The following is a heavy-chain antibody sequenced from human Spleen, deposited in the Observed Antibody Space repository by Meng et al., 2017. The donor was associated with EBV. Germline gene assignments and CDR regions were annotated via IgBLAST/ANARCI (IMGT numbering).Heavy chain of an antibody. Sequence: QGHRCQVGWGLGRPSATLSLPFTLLADSFNDLTWSWVRQSPGRGLEWIGEVTHNGSTIYHPSLKSRVAISVDTSKKQFSLTLHSLTAADTGIYFCASSPGEMATVLDFWDRGTLVTVSS. V-gene: IGHV4-34*01. J-gene: IGHJ4*02. CDR1: ADSFNDLT. CDR3: ASSPGEMATVLDF. D-gene: IGHD5-24*01. CDR2: VTHNGST.